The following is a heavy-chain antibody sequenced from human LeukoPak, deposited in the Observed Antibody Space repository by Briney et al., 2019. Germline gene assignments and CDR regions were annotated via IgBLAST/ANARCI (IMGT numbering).Heavy chain of an antibody. D-gene: IGHD5-24*01. V-gene: IGHV3-30*18. CDR3: AKSGGSEMATITGY. J-gene: IGHJ4*02. Sequence: PGGSLRLSCAASGFTFSSYGMHWVRQAPGKGLEWVAVISYDGSNKYYADSVKGRFTISRDNSKNTLYLQMNSLRAGDTAVYYCAKSGGSEMATITGYWGQGTLVTVSS. CDR1: GFTFSSYG. CDR2: ISYDGSNK.